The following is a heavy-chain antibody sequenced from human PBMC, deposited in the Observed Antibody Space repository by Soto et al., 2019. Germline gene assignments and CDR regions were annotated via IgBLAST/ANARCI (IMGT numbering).Heavy chain of an antibody. CDR3: AGDVLAIGHWLEP. CDR2: ISAYNGNT. Sequence: QGQLVQSGAEVKKPGASVKVSCKASGYTFTSYGISWVRQAPGQGLEWMGRISAYNGNTNYAQKLQGRVTMTTDTDTRTAYMEQRSPRSDDTAVYGGAGDVLAIGHWLEPWGEATLVTASS. CDR1: GYTFTSYG. D-gene: IGHD3-3*02. J-gene: IGHJ5*02. V-gene: IGHV1-18*01.